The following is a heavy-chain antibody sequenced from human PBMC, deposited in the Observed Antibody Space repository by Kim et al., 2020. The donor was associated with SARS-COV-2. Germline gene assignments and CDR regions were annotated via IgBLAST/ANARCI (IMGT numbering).Heavy chain of an antibody. V-gene: IGHV3-30*18. CDR2: ISYDGSNK. D-gene: IGHD4-17*01. CDR3: AKDHFYAPDISDYGDTTQHGVDY. J-gene: IGHJ4*02. CDR1: GFTFSSYG. Sequence: GGSLRLSCAASGFTFSSYGMHWVRQAPGKGLEWVAVISYDGSNKYYADSVKGRFTLSRDNSKNTLYLQMNSLRAEDTAVYYCAKDHFYAPDISDYGDTTQHGVDYWGQGTLVPGSS.